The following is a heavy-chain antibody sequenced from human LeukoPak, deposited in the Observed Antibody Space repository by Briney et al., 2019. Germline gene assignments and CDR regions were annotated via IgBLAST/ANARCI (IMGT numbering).Heavy chain of an antibody. V-gene: IGHV3-7*01. D-gene: IGHD3-3*01. CDR3: ARDSKYYDFWSGYLWFDP. CDR2: IKQDGSEK. J-gene: IGHJ5*02. Sequence: SGGSLRLSCVASGFTFSSRDWMTWVRQAPGKGLEWVANIKQDGSEKNYVDSVKGRFTISRDNAKNSLYLQMNSLRAEDTAVYYCARDSKYYDFWSGYLWFDPWGQGTLVTVSS. CDR1: GFTFSSRDW.